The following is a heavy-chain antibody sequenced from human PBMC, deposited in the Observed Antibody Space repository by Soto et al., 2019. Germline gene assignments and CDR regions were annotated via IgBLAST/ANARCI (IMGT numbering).Heavy chain of an antibody. Sequence: QVQLVESGGGVVQPGRSLRLSCAASGFTFSRYGMHWVRQAPGKGLEWVAVIWFDASNAYYADSVKGRFTISRDNSKNTLYLQMNSLRVEDTALYYCARRYDGPSKLWGFDYWGQGTLVTVSS. CDR1: GFTFSRYG. CDR3: ARRYDGPSKLWGFDY. CDR2: IWFDASNA. D-gene: IGHD3-16*01. J-gene: IGHJ4*02. V-gene: IGHV3-33*01.